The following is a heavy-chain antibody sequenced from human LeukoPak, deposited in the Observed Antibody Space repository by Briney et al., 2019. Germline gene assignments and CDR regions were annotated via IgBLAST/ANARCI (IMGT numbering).Heavy chain of an antibody. CDR3: ARALYPDWELGGSGFDP. J-gene: IGHJ5*02. D-gene: IGHD1-26*01. CDR2: IYHSGST. V-gene: IGHV4-30-2*01. CDR1: GGSISSGGYS. Sequence: PSETLSLTCAVSGGSISSGGYSWSWIRQPPGKGLEWIGYIYHSGSTYYNPSLKSRVTISLDRSKNQFSLKLSSVTAADTAVYYCARALYPDWELGGSGFDPWGQGTLVTVSS.